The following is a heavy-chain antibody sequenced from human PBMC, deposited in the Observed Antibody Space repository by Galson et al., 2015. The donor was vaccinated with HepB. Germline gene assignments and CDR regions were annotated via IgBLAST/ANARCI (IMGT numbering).Heavy chain of an antibody. D-gene: IGHD6-13*01. CDR1: GFTFSGSA. Sequence: SLRLSCAASGFTFSGSAMHWVRQASGKGLEWVGRIRSKANSYATAYAASVKGRFTISRDDSKNTAYLQMNSLKTEDTAVYYCTRHVDQHGPYSYYYGMDVWGQGTTVTVSS. J-gene: IGHJ6*02. CDR3: TRHVDQHGPYSYYYGMDV. V-gene: IGHV3-73*01. CDR2: IRSKANSYAT.